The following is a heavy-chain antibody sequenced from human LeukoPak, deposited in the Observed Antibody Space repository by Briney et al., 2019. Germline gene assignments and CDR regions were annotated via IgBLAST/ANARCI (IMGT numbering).Heavy chain of an antibody. CDR2: IKQDGSEK. V-gene: IGHV3-7*01. J-gene: IGHJ4*02. CDR1: GFIFSSYW. D-gene: IGHD3-22*01. CDR3: ARGGYYYDSSGYYDY. Sequence: PGGSLRLSCAASGFIFSSYWMSWVRQAPGKGLEWVANIKQDGSEKYYVDSVKGRFTISRDNAKNSLYLQMNSLRAEDTAVYYCARGGYYYDSSGYYDYWGQGTLATVSS.